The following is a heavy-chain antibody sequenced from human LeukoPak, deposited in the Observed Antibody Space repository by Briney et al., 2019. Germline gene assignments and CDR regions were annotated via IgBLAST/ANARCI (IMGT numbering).Heavy chain of an antibody. Sequence: ASVNVSCTASGGTFSNYAISWVRQAPGQGLEWMGGIIPIFGTANYAQKFQGRVTITADESTSTAYMELSGLRSEDTAVYYCARPHCGSTSCYEYYYYGMDVWGQGTTVTVSS. V-gene: IGHV1-69*01. CDR3: ARPHCGSTSCYEYYYYGMDV. CDR1: GGTFSNYA. CDR2: IIPIFGTA. D-gene: IGHD2-2*01. J-gene: IGHJ6*02.